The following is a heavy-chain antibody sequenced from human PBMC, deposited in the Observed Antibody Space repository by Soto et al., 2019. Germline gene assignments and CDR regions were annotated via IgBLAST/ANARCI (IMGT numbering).Heavy chain of an antibody. J-gene: IGHJ6*02. CDR1: GYSFTNYW. CDR2: IYPGDSDT. V-gene: IGHV5-51*01. Sequence: PGESLKISCQGSGYSFTNYWIGWVRQMPGKGLELMGIIYPGDSDTRYSPSFQGHVTITVDKSTNTAYLQWNTLRASDTAMYYWARHISNFRYYYCAMDVWGQGTTVTVSS. CDR3: ARHISNFRYYYCAMDV. D-gene: IGHD4-4*01.